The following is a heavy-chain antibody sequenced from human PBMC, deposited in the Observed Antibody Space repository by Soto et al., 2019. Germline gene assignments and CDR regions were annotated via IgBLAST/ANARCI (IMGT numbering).Heavy chain of an antibody. J-gene: IGHJ2*01. CDR1: GGTFFNYA. D-gene: IGHD3-16*01. CDR3: ARDRGRWLRNWYFDL. CDR2: IVPRYGTT. V-gene: IGHV1-69*12. Sequence: QVQLVQSGAEVKKPGSSVKVSCKASGGTFFNYAISWVRQAPGQGLEWVGGIVPRYGTTDSAQRFQGRVTITADESTGTAYMELTSLRSEDTAVYYCARDRGRWLRNWYFDLWGRGTLVTVSS.